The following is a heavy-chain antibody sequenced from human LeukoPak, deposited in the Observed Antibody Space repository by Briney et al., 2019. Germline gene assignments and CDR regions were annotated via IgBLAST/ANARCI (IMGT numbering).Heavy chain of an antibody. CDR1: VGSISSYY. CDR2: IYYSGST. J-gene: IGHJ3*02. Sequence: PSETLSLTCTVSVGSISSYYGSWIRQPPGKGREGVGYIYYSGSTNYNPSLKSRVTISVDTSKNQFSLKLSSVTAADTAVYYCARDVDTPMVDAFDIWGQGTMVTVSS. CDR3: ARDVDTPMVDAFDI. D-gene: IGHD5-18*01. V-gene: IGHV4-59*12.